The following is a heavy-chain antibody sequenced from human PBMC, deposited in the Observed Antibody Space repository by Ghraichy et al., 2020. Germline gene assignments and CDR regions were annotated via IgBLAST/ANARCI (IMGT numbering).Heavy chain of an antibody. D-gene: IGHD3-22*01. CDR3: AREKYYYDSCGIDY. CDR1: GGSISSGGYY. CDR2: IYYSGST. V-gene: IGHV4-31*03. J-gene: IGHJ4*02. Sequence: LRLSCTVSGGSISSGGYYWSWIRQHPGKGLEWIGYIYYSGSTYYNPSLKSRVTISVDTSKNQFSLKLSSVTAADTAVYYCAREKYYYDSCGIDYWGQGTLVTVSS.